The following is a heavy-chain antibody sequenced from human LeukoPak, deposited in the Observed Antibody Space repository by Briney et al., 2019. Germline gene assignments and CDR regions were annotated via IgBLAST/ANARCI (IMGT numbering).Heavy chain of an antibody. CDR1: VDSISSYY. Sequence: PSETLSLTCTVSVDSISSYYWSWIRQPPGKGLEWIGCIYYSGSTNYNPSLKSRVTISIDTSKNQFSLKLSSVTAADTAVYYCASTTPMGISYWGQGTLVTVSS. CDR2: IYYSGST. D-gene: IGHD7-27*01. V-gene: IGHV4-59*01. J-gene: IGHJ4*02. CDR3: ASTTPMGISY.